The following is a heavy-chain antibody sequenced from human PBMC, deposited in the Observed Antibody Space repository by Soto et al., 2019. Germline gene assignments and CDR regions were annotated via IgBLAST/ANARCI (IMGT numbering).Heavy chain of an antibody. D-gene: IGHD3-22*01. J-gene: IGHJ4*02. CDR3: AKGMYYYDSSGYRLFDY. Sequence: GGSLRLSCAASGFTFRNYAMNWVRQAPGKGLEWVSGISVSGGSTYYADSVKGRFTVSRDNSKNTVYLQMNSLGAEDTAVYFCAKGMYYYDSSGYRLFDYWGQGTMVTVYS. V-gene: IGHV3-23*01. CDR1: GFTFRNYA. CDR2: ISVSGGST.